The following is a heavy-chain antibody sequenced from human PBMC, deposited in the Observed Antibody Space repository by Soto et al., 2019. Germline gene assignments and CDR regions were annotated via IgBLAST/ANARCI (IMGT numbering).Heavy chain of an antibody. J-gene: IGHJ6*02. CDR2: INHSGSS. Sequence: SETLSLTXAVSGYAISSGYYWGWIRQPPGKGLEWSGEINHSGSSNYNPSLKSRVTISVDRSKNQFSLKLSSVTAADTAVYYCARGHEVDTAMVHYYYYGMDVWGQWTTVTVSS. V-gene: IGHV4-38-2*01. CDR3: ARGHEVDTAMVHYYYYGMDV. CDR1: GYAISSGYY. D-gene: IGHD5-18*01.